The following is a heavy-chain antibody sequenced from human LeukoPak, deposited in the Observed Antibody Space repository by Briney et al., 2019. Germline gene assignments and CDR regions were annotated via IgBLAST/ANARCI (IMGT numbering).Heavy chain of an antibody. CDR3: ARGNTYYLDTSWWFDP. J-gene: IGHJ5*02. V-gene: IGHV3-48*03. CDR1: GFTFKTFE. Sequence: NPGGSLRLSCAASGFTFKTFEMNWVRQAPGKGLEWLSYISSSGNTAYYADSVKGRFTISRDNSKNSLFLQMNSLRAEDTAVYYCARGNTYYLDTSWWFDPWGQGTPVTVSS. CDR2: ISSSGNTA. D-gene: IGHD3-22*01.